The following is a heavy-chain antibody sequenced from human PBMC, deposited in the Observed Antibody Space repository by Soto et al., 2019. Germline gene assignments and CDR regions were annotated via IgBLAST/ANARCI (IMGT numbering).Heavy chain of an antibody. D-gene: IGHD3-22*01. CDR2: IWYDGSNK. V-gene: IGHV3-33*01. J-gene: IGHJ4*02. CDR3: ARDRSYYYDSSGYYLWY. CDR1: GFTFSSYG. Sequence: VGSLRLSCAASGFTFSSYGMHWVRQAPGKGLEWVAVIWYDGSNKYYADSVKGRFTISRDNSKNTLYLQMNSLRAEDTAVYYCARDRSYYYDSSGYYLWYWGQGTLVTVSS.